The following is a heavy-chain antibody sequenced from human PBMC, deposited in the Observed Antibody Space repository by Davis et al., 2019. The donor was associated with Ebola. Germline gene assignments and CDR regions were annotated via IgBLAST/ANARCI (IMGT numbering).Heavy chain of an antibody. J-gene: IGHJ4*02. V-gene: IGHV3-74*03. Sequence: HTGGSLRLSCAASGFTFSSYWMHWVRQAPGKGLVWVSCINRDGITTTYADSVKGRFTISRDNAKNTLYLQMNNLRVEDTAVYYCATLPGYYWGQGTLVTVSA. CDR3: ATLPGYY. CDR1: GFTFSSYW. CDR2: INRDGITT. D-gene: IGHD1-26*01.